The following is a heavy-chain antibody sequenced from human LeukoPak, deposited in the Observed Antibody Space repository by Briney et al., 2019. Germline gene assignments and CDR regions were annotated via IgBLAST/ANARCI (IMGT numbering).Heavy chain of an antibody. D-gene: IGHD5-24*01. CDR1: GFTFSSYG. J-gene: IGHJ4*02. CDR2: ISYDGSNK. V-gene: IGHV3-30*03. CDR3: ARARDWRNYFFDY. Sequence: GGSLRLSCAASGFTFSSYGMHWVRQAPGKGLEWMAVISYDGSNKYYADSVKGRFTISRDNSKNTLYLQMNSLRAEDTAVYYCARARDWRNYFFDYWGQGTLVTVSS.